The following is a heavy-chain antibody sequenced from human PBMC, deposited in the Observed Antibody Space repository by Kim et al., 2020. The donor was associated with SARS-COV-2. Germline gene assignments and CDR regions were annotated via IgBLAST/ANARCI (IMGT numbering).Heavy chain of an antibody. J-gene: IGHJ4*02. Sequence: DSVKGRFTISRDNSKNTLYLQMNSLRAEDTAVYYCARDFSDYDILTGPDYWGQGTLVTVSS. CDR3: ARDFSDYDILTGPDY. V-gene: IGHV3-30*01. D-gene: IGHD3-9*01.